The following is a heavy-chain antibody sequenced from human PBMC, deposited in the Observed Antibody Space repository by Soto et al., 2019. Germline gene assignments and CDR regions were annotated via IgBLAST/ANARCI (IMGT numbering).Heavy chain of an antibody. CDR3: AREEQTGANYYLDY. Sequence: QVRLVQSGAEVKKPGASVKVSCKAFGYTFTGYYIHWVRQAPGQGLEWMGSISPHSGGPNYAQRFQGRVTMTRDTSMTTVYMEMSGLTSDDTAVYYCAREEQTGANYYLDYWGQGTLVTVSS. V-gene: IGHV1-2*02. D-gene: IGHD7-27*01. CDR1: GYTFTGYY. J-gene: IGHJ4*02. CDR2: ISPHSGGP.